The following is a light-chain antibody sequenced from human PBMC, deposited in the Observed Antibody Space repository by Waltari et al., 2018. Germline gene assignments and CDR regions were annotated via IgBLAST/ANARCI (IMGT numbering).Light chain of an antibody. Sequence: QSALTQPASVSGSPGQSITISCTGTSSDVGAYNFVSWYQQHPGKAPKLIIYDVTNRPSGVSYRFSGSKSGNTASLTISGLQPEDEADYYCSSYTSSGTLVFGGGTKLTVL. CDR3: SSYTSSGTLV. J-gene: IGLJ2*01. V-gene: IGLV2-14*03. CDR1: SSDVGAYNF. CDR2: DVT.